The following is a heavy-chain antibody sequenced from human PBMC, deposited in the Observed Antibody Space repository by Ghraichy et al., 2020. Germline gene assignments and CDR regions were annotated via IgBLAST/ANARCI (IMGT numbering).Heavy chain of an antibody. CDR3: ANDYYDSSGYYSDYFDY. Sequence: LTCAASGFTFSSYAMSWVRQAPGKGLEWVSAISGSGGSTYYADSVKGRFTISRDNSKNTLYLQMNSLRAEDTAVYYCANDYYDSSGYYSDYFDYWGQGTLVTVSS. CDR2: ISGSGGST. CDR1: GFTFSSYA. V-gene: IGHV3-23*01. D-gene: IGHD3-22*01. J-gene: IGHJ4*02.